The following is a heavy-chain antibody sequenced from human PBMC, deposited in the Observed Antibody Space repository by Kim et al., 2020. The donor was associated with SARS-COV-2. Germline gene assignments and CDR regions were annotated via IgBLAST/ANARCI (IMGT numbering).Heavy chain of an antibody. V-gene: IGHV3-53*01. CDR3: ARAKTAFYYDSSGYYMDY. D-gene: IGHD3-22*01. J-gene: IGHJ4*02. Sequence: KGRCTSSRDNSKNTLYLQMNSLRAEDTAVYYCARAKTAFYYDSSGYYMDYWGQGILVTVSS.